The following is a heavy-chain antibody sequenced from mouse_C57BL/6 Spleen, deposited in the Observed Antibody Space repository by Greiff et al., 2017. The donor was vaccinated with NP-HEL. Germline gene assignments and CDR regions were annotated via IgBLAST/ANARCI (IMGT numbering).Heavy chain of an antibody. CDR1: GYAFTNYL. Sequence: VQVVESGAELVRPGTSVKVSCKASGYAFTNYLIEWVKQRPGQGLEWIGVINPGSGGTNYNEKFKGKATLTADKSSSTAYMQLSSLTSEDSAVYFCASLLYAMDYWGQGTSVTVSS. J-gene: IGHJ4*01. V-gene: IGHV1-54*01. CDR3: ASLLYAMDY. CDR2: INPGSGGT.